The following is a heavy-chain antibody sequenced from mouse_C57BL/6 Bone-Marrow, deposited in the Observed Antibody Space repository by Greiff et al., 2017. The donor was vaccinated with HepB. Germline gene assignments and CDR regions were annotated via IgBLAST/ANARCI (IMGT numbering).Heavy chain of an antibody. V-gene: IGHV1-82*01. Sequence: VKLMESGPELVKPGASVKISCKASGYAFSSSWMNWVKQRPGKGLEWIGRIYPGDGDTNYNGKFKGKATLTADTSSSTAYMQLSSLTSEDSAVYFCARDLTTVVAKDYFDYWGQGTTLTVSS. CDR1: GYAFSSSW. J-gene: IGHJ2*01. CDR2: IYPGDGDT. CDR3: ARDLTTVVAKDYFDY. D-gene: IGHD1-1*01.